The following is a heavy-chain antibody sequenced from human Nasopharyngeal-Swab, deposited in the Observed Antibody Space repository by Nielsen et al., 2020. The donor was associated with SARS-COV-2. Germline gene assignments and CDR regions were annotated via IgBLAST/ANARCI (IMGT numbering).Heavy chain of an antibody. CDR1: GGSISSYY. Sequence: SETLSLTCTVSGGSISSYYWSWIRQPPGKGLEWIGYIHYSGSTNYNPSLKTRVTMSADTSKNQFSLRLTSMTAADTAVYFCARRETASSWYFDSWGRGTLVTVSS. J-gene: IGHJ4*01. D-gene: IGHD6-13*01. V-gene: IGHV4-59*12. CDR3: ARRETASSWYFDS. CDR2: IHYSGST.